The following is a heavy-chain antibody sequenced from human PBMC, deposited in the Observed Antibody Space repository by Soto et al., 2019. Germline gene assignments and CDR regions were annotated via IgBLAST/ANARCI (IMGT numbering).Heavy chain of an antibody. CDR1: GDSFSGYY. D-gene: IGHD2-21*02. Sequence: SETLSLTCTVSGDSFSGYYWSWIRQPAGKGLEWIGRVYTSGNTDYNPSLKSRVTGSVDTSKNQFSLKLSSVTAADTAVYYCAREARETVGDGYWCDPWGQGTLVTVPQ. CDR3: AREARETVGDGYWCDP. CDR2: VYTSGNT. J-gene: IGHJ5*02. V-gene: IGHV4-4*07.